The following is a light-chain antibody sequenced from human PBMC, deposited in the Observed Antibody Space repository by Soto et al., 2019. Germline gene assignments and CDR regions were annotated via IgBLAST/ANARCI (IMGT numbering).Light chain of an antibody. CDR3: QQYNNWPPWT. CDR1: QSVSSN. V-gene: IGKV3-15*01. Sequence: EIVMTQSPATLSVSPGERATLSCRASQSVSSNLAWYQHKPGQAPRLLIYGASSRATGIPARFSGSGSVTEFTLTNSSLQSEDFAVYYCQQYNNWPPWTFGQGTKVEI. CDR2: GAS. J-gene: IGKJ1*01.